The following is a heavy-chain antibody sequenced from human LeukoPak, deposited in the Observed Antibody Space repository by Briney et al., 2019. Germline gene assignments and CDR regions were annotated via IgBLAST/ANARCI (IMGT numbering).Heavy chain of an antibody. CDR2: IYYSVST. J-gene: IGHJ4*02. D-gene: IGHD6-6*01. Sequence: SETLSLTCTVSGGSISSYYWSWVRQPPGKGLEWVGYIYYSVSTNYNPSLKSRVTISVDTSKNQFSLKLSSVTAADTAVYYCARAWHSSSFDYWGQGTLVTVSS. CDR3: ARAWHSSSFDY. V-gene: IGHV4-59*01. CDR1: GGSISSYY.